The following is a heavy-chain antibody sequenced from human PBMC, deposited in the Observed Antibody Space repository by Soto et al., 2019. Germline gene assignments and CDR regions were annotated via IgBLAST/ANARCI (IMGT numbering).Heavy chain of an antibody. J-gene: IGHJ4*02. D-gene: IGHD3-3*01. Sequence: EVQLVESGGGLVQPGGSLRLSCAASGFTFSSYEMSWVRQAPGRGLEWVSYISGSGSAIYYADSVKGRFTISRDNAKSSLYLQTNSLRSEDTALYYCARATYDDYWGQVTLVTVSS. CDR1: GFTFSSYE. CDR3: ARATYDDY. CDR2: ISGSGSAI. V-gene: IGHV3-48*03.